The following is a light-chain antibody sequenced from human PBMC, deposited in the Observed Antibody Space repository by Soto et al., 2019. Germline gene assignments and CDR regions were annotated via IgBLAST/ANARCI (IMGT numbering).Light chain of an antibody. Sequence: AIQLTQSPSSLSASVGDRVTITCRASQGISSALAWYQQKPGKAPKLRISHASSLESGVPSRFSGSGSGTDFTLTIRSLQPEDFATYHCQQFNTYPTFGGGTKVEIK. CDR2: HAS. CDR1: QGISSA. J-gene: IGKJ4*01. V-gene: IGKV1-13*02. CDR3: QQFNTYPT.